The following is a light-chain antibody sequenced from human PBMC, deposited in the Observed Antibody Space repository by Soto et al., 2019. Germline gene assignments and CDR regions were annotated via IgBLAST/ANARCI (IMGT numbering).Light chain of an antibody. CDR2: EGS. V-gene: IGLV2-23*01. Sequence: QSALTQPASVSGSPGQSITISCTGTSSDVGRYNLVSFYQQHPGKAPKLMIYEGSKRPSGVSNRFSGSKSGNTASLTISGLQAEDEADYYCCSYAGSSTLVFGGGTKLTVL. CDR3: CSYAGSSTLV. J-gene: IGLJ3*02. CDR1: SSDVGRYNL.